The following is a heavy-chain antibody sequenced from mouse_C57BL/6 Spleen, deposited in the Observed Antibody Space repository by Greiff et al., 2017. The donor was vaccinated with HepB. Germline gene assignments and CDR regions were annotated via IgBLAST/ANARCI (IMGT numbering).Heavy chain of an antibody. D-gene: IGHD2-2*01. CDR2: IDPENGDT. CDR3: TTWLRGFDY. J-gene: IGHJ2*01. Sequence: VQLQQSGAELVRPGASVKLSCTASGFNIKDDYMHWVQQRPEQGLEWIGWIDPENGDTEYASKFQGKATITADTSSNTAYLQLSSLTSEDTAVYYCTTWLRGFDYWGQGTTLTVSS. CDR1: GFNIKDDY. V-gene: IGHV14-4*01.